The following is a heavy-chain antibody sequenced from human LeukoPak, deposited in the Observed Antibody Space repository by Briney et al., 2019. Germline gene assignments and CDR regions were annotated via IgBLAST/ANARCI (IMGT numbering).Heavy chain of an antibody. CDR2: IYSSRST. CDR3: ARSGYYDILSGYLYFFDY. CDR1: GGSISDTTYF. D-gene: IGHD3-9*01. J-gene: IGHJ4*02. Sequence: SETLSLTCSVSGGSISDTTYFWGWIRQPPGKGLEWIGSIYSSRSTYYNPSPKSRVTVSIDTSRNQFSLKLTSVAAAETAVYYCARSGYYDILSGYLYFFDYWGQGTLVTVSS. V-gene: IGHV4-39*01.